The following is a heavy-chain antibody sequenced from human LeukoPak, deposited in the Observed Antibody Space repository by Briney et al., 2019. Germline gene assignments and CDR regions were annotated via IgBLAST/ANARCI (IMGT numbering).Heavy chain of an antibody. D-gene: IGHD2-2*01. CDR1: GYTFTGYY. J-gene: IGHJ5*02. CDR2: INPNSGGT. V-gene: IGHV1-2*02. Sequence: ASVKVSCKASGYTFTGYYMHWVRQAPGQVLESMEWINPNSGGTNYAQKFQGRVTMTPDMSISTAYMALSRLRSDDTAVYYCARIPIVVVPAAQGDNWFDPWGQGTLVTVS. CDR3: ARIPIVVVPAAQGDNWFDP.